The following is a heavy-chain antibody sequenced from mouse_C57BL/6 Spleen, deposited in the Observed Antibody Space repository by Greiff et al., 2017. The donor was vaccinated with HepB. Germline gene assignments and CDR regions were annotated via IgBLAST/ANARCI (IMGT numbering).Heavy chain of an antibody. Sequence: QVQLKESGAELVRPGASVTLSCKASGYTFTDYEMHWVKQTPVHGLEWIGAIDPETGGTAYNQKFKGKAILTADKSSSTAYMELRSLTSEDSAVYYCTREDYDYDDAYWGQGTLVTVSA. CDR1: GYTFTDYE. CDR3: TREDYDYDDAY. CDR2: IDPETGGT. D-gene: IGHD2-4*01. V-gene: IGHV1-15*01. J-gene: IGHJ3*01.